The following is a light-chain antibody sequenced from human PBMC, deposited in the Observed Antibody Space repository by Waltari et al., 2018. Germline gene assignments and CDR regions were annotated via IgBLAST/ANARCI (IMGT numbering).Light chain of an antibody. J-gene: IGKJ1*01. CDR3: QHYLRLPAT. CDR1: QSVSRA. CDR2: GAS. Sequence: SCMASQSVSRALAWYQQKPGQAPRLLIYGASNRATGIPDRFSGSGSGTDFSLTISSLEPEDFAVYYCQHYLRLPATFGQGTKVEIK. V-gene: IGKV3-20*01.